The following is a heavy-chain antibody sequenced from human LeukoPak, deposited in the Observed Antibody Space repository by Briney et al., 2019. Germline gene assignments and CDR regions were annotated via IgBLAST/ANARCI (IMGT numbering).Heavy chain of an antibody. Sequence: GGSLRLSCAASGFTFSSYAMSWVRQAPGKGLEWVSGISGSGTSTYYADSVKGRFTLSRDNSKNTLYLQMNSLRAEDTAVYYCARYQGGYYYDSSGLLSVDAFDIWGQGTMVTVSS. D-gene: IGHD3-22*01. CDR2: ISGSGTST. V-gene: IGHV3-23*01. CDR1: GFTFSSYA. J-gene: IGHJ3*02. CDR3: ARYQGGYYYDSSGLLSVDAFDI.